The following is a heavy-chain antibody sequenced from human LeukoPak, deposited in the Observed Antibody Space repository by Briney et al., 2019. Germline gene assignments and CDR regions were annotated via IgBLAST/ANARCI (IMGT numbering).Heavy chain of an antibody. CDR2: ISGGGGST. CDR1: GFTFSSHA. V-gene: IGHV3-23*01. J-gene: IGHJ4*02. CDR3: AREITMVRGVIDAIDY. Sequence: GGSLRLSCTASGFTFSSHAMSWVRQAPGKGLEWVSVISGGGGSTYYADSVKGRFTISRDNSKNTLYLQMNSLRAEDTAVYYCAREITMVRGVIDAIDYWGQGTLVTVSS. D-gene: IGHD3-10*01.